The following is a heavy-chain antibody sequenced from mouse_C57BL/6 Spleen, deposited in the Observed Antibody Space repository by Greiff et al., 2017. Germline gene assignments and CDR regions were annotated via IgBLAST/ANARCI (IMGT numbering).Heavy chain of an antibody. V-gene: IGHV2-2*01. D-gene: IGHD2-4*01. CDR3: ARTDYDYDGSANYFDY. CDR2: IWSGGST. J-gene: IGHJ2*01. Sequence: VQLQQSGPGLVQPSQSLSITCTVSGFSLTSYGVHWVRQSPGKGLEWLGVIWSGGSTDYNAAFISRLSISKDNSKSQVFFKMNSLQADDTAIYYCARTDYDYDGSANYFDYWGQGTTLTVSS. CDR1: GFSLTSYG.